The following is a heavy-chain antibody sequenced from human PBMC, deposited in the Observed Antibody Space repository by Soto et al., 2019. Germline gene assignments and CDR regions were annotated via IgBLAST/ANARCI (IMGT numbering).Heavy chain of an antibody. V-gene: IGHV3-66*01. J-gene: IGHJ4*02. Sequence: GGSLILSCAASGFTVSSNYMSWVRQAPGKGLEWVSVIYSGGSTYYADSVKGRFTISRDNSKNTLYLQMNSLRAEDTAVYYCAREKGRRDYIWGSYRSPFDYWGQGTLVTVSS. CDR3: AREKGRRDYIWGSYRSPFDY. CDR2: IYSGGST. CDR1: GFTVSSNY. D-gene: IGHD3-16*02.